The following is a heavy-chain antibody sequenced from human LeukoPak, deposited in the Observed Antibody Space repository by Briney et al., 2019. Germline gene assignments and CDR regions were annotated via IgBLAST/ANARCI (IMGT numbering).Heavy chain of an antibody. CDR3: ARGVCSGGSCYQNWFDP. D-gene: IGHD2-15*01. J-gene: IGHJ5*02. CDR2: IIPIFGTA. Sequence: SVKVSCKASGYTFTSYGISWVRQAPGQGLEWMGRIIPIFGTANYAQKFQGRVTITTDESTSTAYMELSSLRSEDTAVYYCARGVCSGGSCYQNWFDPWGRGTLVTVSS. V-gene: IGHV1-69*05. CDR1: GYTFTSYG.